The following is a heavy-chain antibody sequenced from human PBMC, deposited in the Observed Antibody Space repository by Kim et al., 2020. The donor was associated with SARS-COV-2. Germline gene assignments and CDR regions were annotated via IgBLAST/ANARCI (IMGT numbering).Heavy chain of an antibody. D-gene: IGHD1-1*01. CDR3: ARDLRTYNWNDDDYYYGMDV. V-gene: IGHV4-39*07. Sequence: RVTISVDTSKNQFSLKLSSVTAADTAVYYCARDLRTYNWNDDDYYYGMDVWGQGTTVTVSS. J-gene: IGHJ6*02.